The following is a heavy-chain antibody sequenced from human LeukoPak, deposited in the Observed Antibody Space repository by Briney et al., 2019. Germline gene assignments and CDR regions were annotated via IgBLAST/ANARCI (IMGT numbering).Heavy chain of an antibody. CDR3: AGHMTGSLNWFDP. V-gene: IGHV4-39*01. CDR2: NYYSGST. D-gene: IGHD2-15*01. J-gene: IGHJ5*02. Sequence: PSETLSLTCTVSGGSISSSSYYWGWIRQPPGNGLEWIASNYYSGSTYYNPSLKSRVTISVDTSKNQFSLKLSSVTAADTAVYYCAGHMTGSLNWFDPWGQGTLVTVSS. CDR1: GGSISSSSYY.